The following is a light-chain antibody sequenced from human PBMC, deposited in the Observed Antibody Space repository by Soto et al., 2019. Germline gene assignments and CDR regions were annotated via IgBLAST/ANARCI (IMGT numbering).Light chain of an antibody. J-gene: IGKJ2*01. CDR2: GAS. V-gene: IGKV3-15*01. Sequence: EIMMTQSPATLSVSPGERATLSCWSSQSIGNKLAWYQQKRGQAPRLLFYGASTRTTGVPARFSGSGSGTGFTLTISSLQSEDFAIYYCQQYNNWPYTFGQGTKLEIK. CDR1: QSIGNK. CDR3: QQYNNWPYT.